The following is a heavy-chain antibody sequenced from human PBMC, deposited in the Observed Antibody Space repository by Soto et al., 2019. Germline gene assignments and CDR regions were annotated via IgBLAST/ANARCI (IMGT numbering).Heavy chain of an antibody. CDR2: IYPGDSVA. D-gene: IGHD1-26*01. Sequence: GESLKISCKGSGYFFASYWIGWVRQTPGKGLEWMAIIYPGDSVAKYSPSFQGQVTISADKSISSAYLQWSSLKASDTAIYYCARCIVGAHYNFDYWGQGTLVTVSS. CDR3: ARCIVGAHYNFDY. V-gene: IGHV5-51*01. J-gene: IGHJ4*02. CDR1: GYFFASYW.